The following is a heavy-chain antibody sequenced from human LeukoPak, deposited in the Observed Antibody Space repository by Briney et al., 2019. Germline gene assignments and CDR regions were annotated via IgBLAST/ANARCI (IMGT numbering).Heavy chain of an antibody. V-gene: IGHV4-61*02. D-gene: IGHD3-22*01. Sequence: SQTLSLTCTVSGGSISSGSYYWSWIRQPAGKGLEWIGRIYTSGSTNYNPSLKSRVTISVDTSKNQFSLKLRSVTAADTAVYYCARAREFYSDSNAYEVWGQGTRVTVSS. J-gene: IGHJ3*01. CDR3: ARAREFYSDSNAYEV. CDR1: GGSISSGSYY. CDR2: IYTSGST.